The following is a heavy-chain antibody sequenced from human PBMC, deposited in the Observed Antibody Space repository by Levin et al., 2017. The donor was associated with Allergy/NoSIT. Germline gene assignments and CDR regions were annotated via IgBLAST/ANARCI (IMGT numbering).Heavy chain of an antibody. D-gene: IGHD2-2*01. V-gene: IGHV3-74*03. Sequence: GGSLRLSCAASEFTFSSHWMHWVRQAPGKGLVWVSRISSDGRSTAYAESVKGRFTISRDNAKNTLYLQMNSLRAEDTAVYYCARGFALIPAGVSDFWGQGTLVTVSS. J-gene: IGHJ4*02. CDR3: ARGFALIPAGVSDF. CDR2: ISSDGRST. CDR1: EFTFSSHW.